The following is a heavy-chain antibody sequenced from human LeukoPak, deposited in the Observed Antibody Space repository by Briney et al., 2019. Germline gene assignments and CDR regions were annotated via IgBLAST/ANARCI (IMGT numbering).Heavy chain of an antibody. V-gene: IGHV3-7*03. Sequence: GGSLRLSCAVSGFNFRDHWMDWVRQAPGKGLQWVGHIKNDGSETYYLDSLKGRFSISRDNTNNALYLQMNSLRAEDTALYYCVREVFFQFDYWGQGALVLVSS. CDR3: VREVFFQFDY. CDR2: IKNDGSET. CDR1: GFNFRDHW. J-gene: IGHJ4*02.